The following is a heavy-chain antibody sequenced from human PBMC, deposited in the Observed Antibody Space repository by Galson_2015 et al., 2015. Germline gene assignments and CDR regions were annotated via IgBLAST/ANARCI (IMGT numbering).Heavy chain of an antibody. CDR2: IIPVLGTK. V-gene: IGHV1-69*11. D-gene: IGHD3-10*01. CDR1: GGTFGNYA. Sequence: SVKVSCKASGGTFGNYAVNWVRQAPGQGLEWMGRIIPVLGTKNYAQDVQGRVTIAADDSTGTVYIELSSLRSEDTGVYYCARVRRRFGDFDYWGQGTLVIVSS. J-gene: IGHJ4*02. CDR3: ARVRRRFGDFDY.